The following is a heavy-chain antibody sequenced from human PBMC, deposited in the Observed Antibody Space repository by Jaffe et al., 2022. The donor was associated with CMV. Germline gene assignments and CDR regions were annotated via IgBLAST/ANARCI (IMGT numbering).Heavy chain of an antibody. Sequence: QVQLVQSGAEVKKPGASVKVSCKASGYTFTSYGISWVRQAPGQGLEWMGWISAYNGNTNYAQKLQGRVTMTTDTSTSTAYMELRSLRSDDTAVYYCARVDSGQPDSTYYYYYYYMDVWGKGTTVTVSS. CDR2: ISAYNGNT. V-gene: IGHV1-18*04. J-gene: IGHJ6*03. CDR3: ARVDSGQPDSTYYYYYYYMDV. D-gene: IGHD2-2*01. CDR1: GYTFTSYG.